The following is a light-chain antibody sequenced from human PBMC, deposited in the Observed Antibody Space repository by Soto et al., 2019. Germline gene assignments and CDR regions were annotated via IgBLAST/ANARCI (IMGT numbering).Light chain of an antibody. CDR2: GAS. CDR3: QQYGSL. CDR1: QTVFSNY. Sequence: EFLLRQSPGTLSLYPGERATLSCRATQTVFSNYIGWYQQKPGQAPRLLIYGASSRATGIPDRFSGSGSGTDFTLTISRLEPEDFAVYYCQQYGSLFGPGTKVDIK. J-gene: IGKJ3*01. V-gene: IGKV3-20*01.